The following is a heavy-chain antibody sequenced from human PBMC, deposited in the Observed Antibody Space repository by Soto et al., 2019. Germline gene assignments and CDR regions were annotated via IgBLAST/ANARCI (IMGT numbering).Heavy chain of an antibody. CDR2: IYPGDSDT. V-gene: IGHV5-51*01. CDR1: GYSFTSYR. CDR3: ARHFHSIIRPWVYYYDGMSV. D-gene: IGHD2-21*01. Sequence: PGESLKISCKGSGYSFTSYRIGWVRQMPGKGLEWMGIIYPGDSDTRYSPSFQGQVTISADKSISTAYLQWSSLKASDTAMYYCARHFHSIIRPWVYYYDGMSVWGQGTTVTGSS. J-gene: IGHJ6*02.